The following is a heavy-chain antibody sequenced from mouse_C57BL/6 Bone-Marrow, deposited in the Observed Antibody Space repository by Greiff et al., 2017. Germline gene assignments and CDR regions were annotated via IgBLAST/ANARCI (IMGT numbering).Heavy chain of an antibody. CDR3: ARSDDYDGY. Sequence: QVQLKQSGAELARPGASVKLSCKASGYTFTSYGISWVKQRTGQGLEWIGEIYPRSGNTYYNEKFKGKATLTADKSSSTAYMELRSLTSEDSAVYFCARSDDYDGYWGQGTTLTVSS. CDR2: IYPRSGNT. D-gene: IGHD2-4*01. J-gene: IGHJ2*01. CDR1: GYTFTSYG. V-gene: IGHV1-81*01.